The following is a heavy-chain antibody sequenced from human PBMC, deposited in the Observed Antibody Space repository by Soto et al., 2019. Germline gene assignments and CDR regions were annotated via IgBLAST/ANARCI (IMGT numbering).Heavy chain of an antibody. D-gene: IGHD7-27*01. V-gene: IGHV4-61*03. CDR3: AREWGLLPYYVMNV. CDR1: GDSVTSGSDC. Sequence: PSETLSLTWIVSGDSVTSGSDCWTWLRQPPGKGLEWIGYISYTGRTKYNPSLQSRVTISVDTSKNDFSLNLSSVTAADTAVYFCAREWGLLPYYVMNVWGHGTAVTVSS. CDR2: ISYTGRT. J-gene: IGHJ6*02.